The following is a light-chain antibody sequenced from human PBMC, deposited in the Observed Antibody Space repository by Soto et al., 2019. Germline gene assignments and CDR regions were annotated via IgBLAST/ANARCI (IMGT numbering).Light chain of an antibody. V-gene: IGKV3-20*01. Sequence: EIVLTQSPGTLSLSPGERATLSCRASQSIRSSYLAWYQQKPGQAPRLLIYGASSRATDIPDRFSGSGSGPDFTLTISRLEPEDFAVYYCQQYDGSPYTFGQGTNLEIK. CDR2: GAS. CDR3: QQYDGSPYT. CDR1: QSIRSSY. J-gene: IGKJ2*01.